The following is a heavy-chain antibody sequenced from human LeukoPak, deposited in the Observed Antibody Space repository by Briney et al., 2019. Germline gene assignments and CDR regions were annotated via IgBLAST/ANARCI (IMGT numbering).Heavy chain of an antibody. D-gene: IGHD6-19*01. CDR3: ARTAVAGTYFDY. CDR2: IYHSGST. V-gene: IGHV4-30-2*01. CDR1: GGSISSGGYY. Sequence: SQTLSLTCTVSGGSISSGGYYWSWIRQHPGKGLEWIGYIYHSGSTYYNPSLKSRVTISVDRSKNQFSLKLSSVTAADTAVYYCARTAVAGTYFDYWGQGTLVTVSS. J-gene: IGHJ4*02.